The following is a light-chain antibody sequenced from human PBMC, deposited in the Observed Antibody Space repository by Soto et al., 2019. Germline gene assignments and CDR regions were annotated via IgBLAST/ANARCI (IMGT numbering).Light chain of an antibody. CDR1: QSIATY. CDR2: DAS. V-gene: IGKV3-11*01. Sequence: IIVTQSPATLSLSTGERATLSCRASQSIATYLAWYQQKPGRAPRLLIYDASNRAAAIPARFSGRGSGTDFTLTISSLEPEDFAVYYCQQRYSWPLFTFGPGTKVDIK. J-gene: IGKJ3*01. CDR3: QQRYSWPLFT.